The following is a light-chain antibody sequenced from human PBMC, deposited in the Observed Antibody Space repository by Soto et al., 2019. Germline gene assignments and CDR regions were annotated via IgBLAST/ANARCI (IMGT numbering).Light chain of an antibody. J-gene: IGKJ5*01. CDR1: QSVSSSH. CDR2: AAS. V-gene: IGKV3-20*01. CDR3: QQYGSSPTT. Sequence: IELTQSPGTLSLSPGERATLSCRASQSVSSSHLAWYQHKPGQAPRLLIYAASSRATGSPDRFSGSGSGTDFTLTISRLEPEDFAVYSCQQYGSSPTTFGQGTRLEIK.